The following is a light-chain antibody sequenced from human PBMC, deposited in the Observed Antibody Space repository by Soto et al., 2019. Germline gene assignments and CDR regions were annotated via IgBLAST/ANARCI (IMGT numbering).Light chain of an antibody. CDR2: DVS. V-gene: IGLV2-14*03. CDR3: SSYTSRSTHV. Sequence: QSALTQPASVSASPGQSITISCTGTSSDVGAYDFVSWYQQHPGEVPTLMIFDVSSRPSGVSDRFSGSTSGNTASLTISGLQAYDEGDYYCSSYTSRSTHVFGSGTKLTVL. J-gene: IGLJ1*01. CDR1: SSDVGAYDF.